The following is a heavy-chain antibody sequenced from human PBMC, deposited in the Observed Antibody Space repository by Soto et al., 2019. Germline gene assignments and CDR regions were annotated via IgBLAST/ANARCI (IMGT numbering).Heavy chain of an antibody. D-gene: IGHD3-16*01. V-gene: IGHV1-69*06. CDR2: VVPFLDTT. Sequence: QVQLVQSGPEVKKPGSSVKVSCKASGGTFNNYILNWVRQAPGRGLEWMGGVVPFLDTTDHAQNFQGRVTITADKSTSTVHMELTSLRSEDTAVYYCAKGERKGPQGSWYFDLWGRGTLVTVS. CDR3: AKGERKGPQGSWYFDL. CDR1: GGTFNNYI. J-gene: IGHJ2*01.